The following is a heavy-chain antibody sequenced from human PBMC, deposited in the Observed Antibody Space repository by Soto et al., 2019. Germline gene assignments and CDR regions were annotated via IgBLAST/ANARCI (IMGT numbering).Heavy chain of an antibody. CDR2: ISAYNGNT. J-gene: IGHJ3*02. V-gene: IGHV1-18*01. Sequence: ASVKVSCKASGYTFTSYGISWVRQAPGQGLEWMGWISAYNGNTNYAQKLQGRVTMTTDTSASTAYMELRSLRSEDTAVYYCGRDGSAYYDSSGYWYDAFDIGGQGTMVTVSS. CDR3: GRDGSAYYDSSGYWYDAFDI. D-gene: IGHD3-22*01. CDR1: GYTFTSYG.